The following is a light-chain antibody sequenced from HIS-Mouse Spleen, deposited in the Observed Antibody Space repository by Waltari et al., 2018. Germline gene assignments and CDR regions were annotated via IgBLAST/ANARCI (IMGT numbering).Light chain of an antibody. CDR3: SSYAGSNNVV. Sequence: QSALIQPPSASGSPGQSVTISCTGTSSDVGGYNYVSWYQQHPGKAPKLMIYEFSKRPSGVPDRFSGSKSGNTASLTVSGLQAEDEADYYCSSYAGSNNVVFGGGTKLTVL. J-gene: IGLJ2*01. V-gene: IGLV2-8*01. CDR1: SSDVGGYNY. CDR2: EFS.